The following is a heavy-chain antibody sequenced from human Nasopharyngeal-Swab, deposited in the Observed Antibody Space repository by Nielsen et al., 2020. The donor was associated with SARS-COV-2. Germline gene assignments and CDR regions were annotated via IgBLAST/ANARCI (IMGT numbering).Heavy chain of an antibody. V-gene: IGHV3-30*18. J-gene: IGHJ3*02. CDR2: ISYDGSNK. CDR1: GFTFSSYG. Sequence: GESLKISCAASGFTFSSYGMHWVRQAPGKGLEWVAAISYDGSNKYYADSVKGRFTISRDNSKNTLYLQMNILRAEDTAVYYCAKEEIAAAPYDAFYIWGQGTMVTVSS. CDR3: AKEEIAAAPYDAFYI. D-gene: IGHD6-13*01.